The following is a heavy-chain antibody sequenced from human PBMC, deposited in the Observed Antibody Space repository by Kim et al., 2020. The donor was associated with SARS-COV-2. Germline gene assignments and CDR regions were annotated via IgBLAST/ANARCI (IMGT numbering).Heavy chain of an antibody. CDR1: GFTFRNHA. J-gene: IGHJ4*01. CDR2: ISDDGGRK. Sequence: GGSLRLSCATSGFTFRNHALHWVRQAPGKGLQWVAIISDDGGRKYYADSVKGRFTISRDNSKNTRYLQMNSLRPDDTALYYCAREQANGGSNYGFDYWG. V-gene: IGHV3-30*01. D-gene: IGHD4-4*01. CDR3: AREQANGGSNYGFDY.